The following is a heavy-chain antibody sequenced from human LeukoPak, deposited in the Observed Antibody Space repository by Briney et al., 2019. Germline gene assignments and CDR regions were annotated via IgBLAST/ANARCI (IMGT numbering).Heavy chain of an antibody. CDR1: GGSFSGYY. D-gene: IGHD3-10*01. V-gene: IGHV4-34*01. Sequence: SETLSLTCAVYGGSFSGYYWSWIRQPPGKGLEWSGEINHSGSTNYNPSLKSRVTISVDTSKHQFSLKLSSVTAADTAVYYCARVGMGYGSGSYDYWGQGTLVTVSS. CDR3: ARVGMGYGSGSYDY. J-gene: IGHJ4*02. CDR2: INHSGST.